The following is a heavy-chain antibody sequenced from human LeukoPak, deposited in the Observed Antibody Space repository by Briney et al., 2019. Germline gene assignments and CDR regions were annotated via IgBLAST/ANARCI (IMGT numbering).Heavy chain of an antibody. CDR2: IYTGGST. Sequence: GGSLRLSCAASGLTVSSNYMSWVRQAPGKGLEWVSVIYTGGSTYYADSVKGRFTISRDNSKNTLYLQMNSLRAEDTAVYYCARDGDHRAFDIWGQGTMVTVSS. V-gene: IGHV3-53*01. CDR3: ARDGDHRAFDI. CDR1: GLTVSSNY. J-gene: IGHJ3*02. D-gene: IGHD7-27*01.